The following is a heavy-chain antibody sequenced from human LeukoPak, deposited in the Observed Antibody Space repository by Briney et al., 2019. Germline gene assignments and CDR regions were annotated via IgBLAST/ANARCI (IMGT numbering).Heavy chain of an antibody. Sequence: ASVKVSCKASGYTFTGYYMHWVRQAPGQGLEWMGWINPNSGGTNYAQKFQGRVTITADESTSTAYMELSSLRSEDTAVYYCARGRTGGIAAAGALNYNWFDPWGQGTLVTVSS. D-gene: IGHD6-13*01. CDR3: ARGRTGGIAAAGALNYNWFDP. CDR2: INPNSGGT. V-gene: IGHV1-2*02. CDR1: GYTFTGYY. J-gene: IGHJ5*02.